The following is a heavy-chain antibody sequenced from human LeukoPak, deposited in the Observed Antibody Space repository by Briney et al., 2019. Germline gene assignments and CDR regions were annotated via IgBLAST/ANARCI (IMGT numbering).Heavy chain of an antibody. V-gene: IGHV3-23*01. CDR1: GFTFSSYA. CDR2: ISGSGGST. Sequence: PGGSLRLSCAASGFTFSSYAMSWVRQAPGKGLEWVSAISGSGGSTYYADSVKGRFTISRDNPKNTLYLQMNSLRAEHTAVYYCAKALGYYDTSGYFRPFDIWGQGTVVTVSS. J-gene: IGHJ3*02. CDR3: AKALGYYDTSGYFRPFDI. D-gene: IGHD3-22*01.